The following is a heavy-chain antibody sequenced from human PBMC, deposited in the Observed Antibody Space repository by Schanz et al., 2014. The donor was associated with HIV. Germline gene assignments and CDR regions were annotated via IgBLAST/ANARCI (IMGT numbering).Heavy chain of an antibody. Sequence: QMQLVQSGPEVKKPGTSVKVSCKASGFTFTSSAVQWVRQARGQRLEWIGWIVVGSGNTNYAQKFQERVTITRDMSTSTAYMELSSLRSEDTAVYYCARGQDWPGPQLDHWGHGTLVIVSS. D-gene: IGHD3-9*01. CDR2: IVVGSGNT. J-gene: IGHJ5*02. CDR1: GFTFTSSA. CDR3: ARGQDWPGPQLDH. V-gene: IGHV1-58*01.